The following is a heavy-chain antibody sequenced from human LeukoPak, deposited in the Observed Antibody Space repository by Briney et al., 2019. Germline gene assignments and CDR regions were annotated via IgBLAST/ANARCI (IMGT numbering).Heavy chain of an antibody. CDR3: ATSVGSDWAFDI. CDR2: ISYDGSNK. Sequence: GRSLRLSCAASGFTFSSYAMHWVRQAPDKGLEWVAVISYDGSNKYYADSVKGRFTISRDNSKNTLYLQMNSLRAEDTAVYYCATSVGSDWAFDIWGQGTMVTVSS. J-gene: IGHJ3*02. V-gene: IGHV3-30-3*01. D-gene: IGHD2-15*01. CDR1: GFTFSSYA.